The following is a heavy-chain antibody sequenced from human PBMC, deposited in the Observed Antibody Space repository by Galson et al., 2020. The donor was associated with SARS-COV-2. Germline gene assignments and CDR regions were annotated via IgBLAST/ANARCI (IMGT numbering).Heavy chain of an antibody. J-gene: IGHJ5*02. Sequence: GGSLRLSCAASGFTFSSYWMHWVRQAPGKGLEWVSRINNDGSSTSYADSVKGRFTISRDNAKNTLYLQMNSLRAEDTAVYYCARVHPPRNARLGEPERPWVQGTLVTVSS. V-gene: IGHV3-74*01. CDR1: GFTFSSYW. CDR2: INNDGSST. CDR3: ARVHPPRNARLGEPERP. D-gene: IGHD3-16*01.